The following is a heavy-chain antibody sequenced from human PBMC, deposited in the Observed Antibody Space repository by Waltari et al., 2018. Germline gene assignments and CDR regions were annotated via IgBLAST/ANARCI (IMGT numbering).Heavy chain of an antibody. V-gene: IGHV4-39*02. CDR1: GVSISGISYY. Sequence: QLQLQESGPGLVQPPETLSLTCSASGVSISGISYYWGWIRQPTGQGLAWIGCAPSAVTTYYHPSLKSRVTISRATTEHRCSLKLASGTDADTAIYYCARRGSGAYPDYYYGLDVWGQGATV. CDR2: APSAVTT. CDR3: ARRGSGAYPDYYYGLDV. J-gene: IGHJ6*02. D-gene: IGHD1-26*01.